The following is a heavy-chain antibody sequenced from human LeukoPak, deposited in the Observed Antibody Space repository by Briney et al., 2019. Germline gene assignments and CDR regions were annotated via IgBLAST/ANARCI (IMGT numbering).Heavy chain of an antibody. D-gene: IGHD5-24*01. CDR1: GYTFTGYY. V-gene: IGHV1-2*02. Sequence: ASVKVSCKASGYTFTGYYMDWVRQAPGQGLEWMGWIDPNSGGTYYAQKFQGRVTMTRDRSVTTAYLELSSLRSDDTAVYYCARGNGYSVFNYWGQGTLVTVSS. CDR3: ARGNGYSVFNY. J-gene: IGHJ4*02. CDR2: IDPNSGGT.